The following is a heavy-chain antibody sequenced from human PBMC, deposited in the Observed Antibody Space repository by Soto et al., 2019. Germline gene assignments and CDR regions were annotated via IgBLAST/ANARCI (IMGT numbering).Heavy chain of an antibody. D-gene: IGHD6-6*01. Sequence: AAVKVSCKAAGYTFTNYGITWVRKAPGQGLEWMGWISAYNGNTHYTQRLQGRVTMTTDTSTSTAYMELRGLRSDDTAVYYCSRVRQLVGYLCNYLDVWGKGTTVTGSS. CDR3: SRVRQLVGYLCNYLDV. CDR1: GYTFTNYG. V-gene: IGHV1-18*01. CDR2: ISAYNGNT. J-gene: IGHJ6*03.